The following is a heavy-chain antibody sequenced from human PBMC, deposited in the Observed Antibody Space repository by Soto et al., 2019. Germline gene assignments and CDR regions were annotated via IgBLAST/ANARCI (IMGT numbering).Heavy chain of an antibody. J-gene: IGHJ6*02. Sequence: GGSLRLSCAASGFTFSSYPIHCVRQAPGKGLEWVAVISDDGSNKYYADSVKGRFTISRDNSKNTLYLQMNSLRAEDTAAYYCARLLEWLLLGMDVWGQGTTVTVSS. V-gene: IGHV3-30-3*01. CDR3: ARLLEWLLLGMDV. CDR1: GFTFSSYP. D-gene: IGHD3-3*01. CDR2: ISDDGSNK.